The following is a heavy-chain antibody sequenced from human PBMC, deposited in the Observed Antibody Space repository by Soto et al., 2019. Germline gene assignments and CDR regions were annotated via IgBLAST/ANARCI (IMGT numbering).Heavy chain of an antibody. CDR1: GYTFTSYA. CDR2: INAGNGNA. J-gene: IGHJ4*02. CDR3: AKGRAARPPFALNY. Sequence: ASVKVSCKASGYTFTSYAMHWVRQAPGQRLEWMGWINAGNGNAKYSQKFQGRVTITRDTSASTAYMELSSLRSEDTAVYSCAKGRAARPPFALNYWGQGTLVTVSS. D-gene: IGHD6-6*01. V-gene: IGHV1-3*01.